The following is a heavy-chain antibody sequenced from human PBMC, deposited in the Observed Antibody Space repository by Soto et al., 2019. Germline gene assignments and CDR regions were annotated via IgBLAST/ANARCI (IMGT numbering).Heavy chain of an antibody. Sequence: GTSVKVTCKDSGGTYSSNASSWVRQAPGQGLEWMGGIIPIFGTANYAQKFQGRVTITADESTSTAYMELSSLRSEDTAVYYCASRKYPVGATYYYYGMDVWGQGTTVTVSS. V-gene: IGHV1-69*13. J-gene: IGHJ6*02. CDR1: GGTYSSNA. D-gene: IGHD1-26*01. CDR3: ASRKYPVGATYYYYGMDV. CDR2: IIPIFGTA.